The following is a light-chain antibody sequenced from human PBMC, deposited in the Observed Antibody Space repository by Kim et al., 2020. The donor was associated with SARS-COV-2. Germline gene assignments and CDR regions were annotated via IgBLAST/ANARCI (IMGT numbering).Light chain of an antibody. V-gene: IGKV4-1*01. J-gene: IGKJ2*01. Sequence: DIVMTQSPDSLVVSLGERATINCKSSQSVLYSSNNKNYLAWYQHKPGQPPKVLIYWASTRESGVPDRFSGSGSGTDFTLTISSLQAEDVAVYYCQHYYSIPYTFGQGTKLEI. CDR1: QSVLYSSNNKNY. CDR3: QHYYSIPYT. CDR2: WAS.